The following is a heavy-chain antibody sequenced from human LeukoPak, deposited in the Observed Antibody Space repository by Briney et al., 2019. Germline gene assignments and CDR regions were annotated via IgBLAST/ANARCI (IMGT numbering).Heavy chain of an antibody. CDR3: ANRMDTYLDY. Sequence: GGSLRLSCAASGVIFRSQSMNWVRQAPGKGLEWVSSISSSSSYKHYADSVKGRFTISRDNAKTSLYLQMNSLRAEDTAVYFCANRMDTYLDYWGQGTLVTVSS. CDR2: ISSSSSYK. D-gene: IGHD5-18*01. V-gene: IGHV3-21*01. CDR1: GVIFRSQS. J-gene: IGHJ4*02.